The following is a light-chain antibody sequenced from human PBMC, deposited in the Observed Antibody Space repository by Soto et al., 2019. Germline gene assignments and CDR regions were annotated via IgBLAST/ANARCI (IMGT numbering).Light chain of an antibody. V-gene: IGKV1-39*01. Sequence: DILMTQSPSSLSASVGDRVALTCRASQSITNSLNWYQQKPGKAPKLLIYAASDLRTGVPSRFSGSGSGTDFTLTISSLQPEDFASYYCQQSYSTPFTFGPGTTVDTK. CDR3: QQSYSTPFT. CDR2: AAS. J-gene: IGKJ3*01. CDR1: QSITNS.